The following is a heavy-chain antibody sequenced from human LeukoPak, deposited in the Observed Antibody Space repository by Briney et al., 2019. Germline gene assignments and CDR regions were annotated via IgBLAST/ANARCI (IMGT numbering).Heavy chain of an antibody. CDR3: ASPDYGDPPVVY. D-gene: IGHD4-17*01. CDR2: INHSGST. CDR1: GGSFSGYY. J-gene: IGHJ4*02. V-gene: IGHV4-34*01. Sequence: SETLSLTCAVYGGSFSGYYWSWIRQPPGKGLEWIGEINHSGSTNYNPSLKSRVTISVDTSKNQFSLKLSSVTAADTAVYYCASPDYGDPPVVYWGQGTLVTVSS.